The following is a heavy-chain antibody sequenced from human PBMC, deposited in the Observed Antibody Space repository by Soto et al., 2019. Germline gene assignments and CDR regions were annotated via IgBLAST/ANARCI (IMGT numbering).Heavy chain of an antibody. CDR3: ARDKAIAAAVGMDV. J-gene: IGHJ6*02. Sequence: GGSLRLSCAASGFTFSSYSMNWVRQAPGKGLEWVSSISSSSYIYYADSVKGRFTISRDNAKNSLYLQMNSLRAEDTAVYYCARDKAIAAAVGMDVWGQGTTVTVSS. CDR2: ISSSSYI. V-gene: IGHV3-21*01. D-gene: IGHD6-13*01. CDR1: GFTFSSYS.